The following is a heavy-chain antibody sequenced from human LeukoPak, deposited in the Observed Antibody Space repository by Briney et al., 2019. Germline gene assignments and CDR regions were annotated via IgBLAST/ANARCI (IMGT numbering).Heavy chain of an antibody. J-gene: IGHJ6*02. CDR3: AKDYYDSSGYPTLSYYYGMDV. CDR1: EFTFSSCA. V-gene: IGHV3-23*01. CDR2: ISGSGGST. Sequence: PGGSLRLSCAASEFTFSSCAMTWVRQAPGRGLEWVSTISGSGGSTYYADSVKGRFTISRDNSKNTLYLQMDSLRAEDTAIYYCAKDYYDSSGYPTLSYYYGMDVWGQGTTVTVSS. D-gene: IGHD3-22*01.